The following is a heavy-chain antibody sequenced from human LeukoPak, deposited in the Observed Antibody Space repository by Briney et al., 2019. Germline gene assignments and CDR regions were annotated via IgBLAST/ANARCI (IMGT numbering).Heavy chain of an antibody. D-gene: IGHD6-13*01. CDR3: ARAQSLTAPAGTFANS. CDR2: NNPNSGGT. V-gene: IGHV1-2*02. Sequence: ASVKVSCKASVYTFTGYFLHWVRRAPGQGFEWMGWNNPNSGGTYYTQRFQGRVTMTRDTSISTAYMELSSLRSDDTAVYYCARAQSLTAPAGTFANSWGQGTLVTVSS. CDR1: VYTFTGYF. J-gene: IGHJ4*02.